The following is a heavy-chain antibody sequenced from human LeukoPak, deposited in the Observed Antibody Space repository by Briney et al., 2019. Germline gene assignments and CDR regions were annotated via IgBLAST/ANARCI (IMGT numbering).Heavy chain of an antibody. Sequence: SETLSLTCTVSGGSISNSDYYWGWIRQPPGKGLEWIGTIYYSGTTYYNPSLKSRVTISVDTSKNQSSLKLSSVTAADTAVYYCARDPGVEMATRAAFDIWGQGTMVTVSS. CDR1: GGSISNSDYY. V-gene: IGHV4-39*07. CDR3: ARDPGVEMATRAAFDI. CDR2: IYYSGTT. D-gene: IGHD5-24*01. J-gene: IGHJ3*02.